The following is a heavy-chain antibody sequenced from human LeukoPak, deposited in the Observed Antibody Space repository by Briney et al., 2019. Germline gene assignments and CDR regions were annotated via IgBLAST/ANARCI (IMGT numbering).Heavy chain of an antibody. CDR3: ARAVVLGQQLVLGY. CDR2: ISTYNGNT. CDR1: GYTFTSHG. J-gene: IGHJ4*02. D-gene: IGHD6-13*01. V-gene: IGHV1-18*01. Sequence: ASVKVSCKASGYTFTSHGISWVRQAPGQGREWMGWISTYNGNTNYAQKLQGRVSMTTDTSTSTAYMDLRSLRSDDTAVYYCARAVVLGQQLVLGYWGQGTLVTVSS.